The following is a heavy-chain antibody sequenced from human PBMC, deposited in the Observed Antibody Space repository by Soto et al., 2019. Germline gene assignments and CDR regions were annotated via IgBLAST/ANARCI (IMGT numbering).Heavy chain of an antibody. Sequence: ASVKVSCKASGFTFTSSAVQWVRQARGQRLEWIGWIVVGSGNTNYAQKFQERVTITRDMSTSTAYMELSSLRSEDTAVYYCAAVERGHCSGGSYYPMLHDMDVWGQGTTVTVSS. CDR3: AAVERGHCSGGSYYPMLHDMDV. D-gene: IGHD2-15*01. V-gene: IGHV1-58*01. J-gene: IGHJ6*02. CDR1: GFTFTSSA. CDR2: IVVGSGNT.